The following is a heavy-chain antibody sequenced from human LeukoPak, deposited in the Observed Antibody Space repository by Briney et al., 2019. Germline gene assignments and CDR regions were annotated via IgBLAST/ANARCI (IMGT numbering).Heavy chain of an antibody. CDR2: ISSSSSYI. V-gene: IGHV3-21*04. Sequence: GGSLRLSCAASGFTFSSYSMNWVRQAPGKGLEWVSSISSSSSYIYYADSVKGRFPISRDNSKNTLYLQMNSLRAEDTAVYYCAKDSDWGMIVVVITKFDYWGQGTLVTVSS. D-gene: IGHD3-22*01. CDR3: AKDSDWGMIVVVITKFDY. CDR1: GFTFSSYS. J-gene: IGHJ4*02.